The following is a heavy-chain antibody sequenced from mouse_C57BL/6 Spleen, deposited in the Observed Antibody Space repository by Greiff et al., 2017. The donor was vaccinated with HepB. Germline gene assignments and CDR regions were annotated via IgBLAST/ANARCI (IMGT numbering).Heavy chain of an antibody. CDR3: AREDPRRDYFDY. J-gene: IGHJ2*01. CDR1: GYTFTSYW. V-gene: IGHV1-55*01. CDR2: IYPGSGST. Sequence: QVQLQQPGAELVKPGASVKMSCKASGYTFTSYWITWVKQRPGQGLEWIGDIYPGSGSTNYNEKFKSKATLTVDTSSSIAYMQLSSLTSEDSAVYYCAREDPRRDYFDYWGQGTTLTVSS.